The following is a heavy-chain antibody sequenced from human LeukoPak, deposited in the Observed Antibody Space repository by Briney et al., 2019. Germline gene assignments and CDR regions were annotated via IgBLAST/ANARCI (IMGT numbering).Heavy chain of an antibody. V-gene: IGHV3-49*04. CDR2: IRSQAYGVTT. J-gene: IGHJ4*02. CDR1: GFTFGDYA. CDR3: ARPGDGYCSGGSCYFFDY. Sequence: PGGSLRLSCTASGFTFGDYAMSWVRQAPGKGLEWVAVIRSQAYGVTTQYAASVKGRFTISRDDSKSIAYLQMNSLKLEDTAVYHCARPGDGYCSGGSCYFFDYWGQGTLVTVSS. D-gene: IGHD2-15*01.